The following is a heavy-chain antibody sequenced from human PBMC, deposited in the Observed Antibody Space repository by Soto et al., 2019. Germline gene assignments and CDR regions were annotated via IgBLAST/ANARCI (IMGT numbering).Heavy chain of an antibody. CDR1: GFTFSSYG. J-gene: IGHJ4*02. D-gene: IGHD2-15*01. Sequence: QVQLIESGGGVVQPGTSLRLSCAASGFTFSSYGFHWVRQAPGKGLEWVADIWYDGSKSFYTDSVRGRFTISRDDSENTLYLQMNSLRAEDTAVYFCARDSGSCIGASCAPCFDSWGPGTLLLVSS. CDR2: IWYDGSKS. V-gene: IGHV3-33*01. CDR3: ARDSGSCIGASCAPCFDS.